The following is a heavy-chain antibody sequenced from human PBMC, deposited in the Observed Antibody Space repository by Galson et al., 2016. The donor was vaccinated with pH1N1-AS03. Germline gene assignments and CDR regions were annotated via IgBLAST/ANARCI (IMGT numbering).Heavy chain of an antibody. J-gene: IGHJ4*02. CDR2: ILPGLGSA. V-gene: IGHV1-69*13. CDR3: ARPASDSSVYSVFDF. CDR1: GGTFITYA. Sequence: SVKVSCKAHGGTFITYAISWLRQAPGQGLEWMGGILPGLGSATYAQNLQGRVTITADESTTTAYMELRSLRSDDTAVYYCARPASDSSVYSVFDFWGQGTLVTVSS. D-gene: IGHD3-22*01.